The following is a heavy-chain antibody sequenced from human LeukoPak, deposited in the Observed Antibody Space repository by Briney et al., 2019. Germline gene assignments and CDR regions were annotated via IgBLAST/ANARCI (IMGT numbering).Heavy chain of an antibody. CDR1: GFTFSSYG. D-gene: IGHD2-2*01. CDR2: IRYDGSNK. V-gene: IGHV3-30*02. Sequence: GGSLRLSCAASGFTFSSYGMHWVRQAPGKGLEWVAFIRYDGSNKYYADSVKGRFTISRDNSKNALYLQMNSLRAEDTAVYYCAKAIVVVPAAPMDYWGQGTLVTVSS. CDR3: AKAIVVVPAAPMDY. J-gene: IGHJ4*02.